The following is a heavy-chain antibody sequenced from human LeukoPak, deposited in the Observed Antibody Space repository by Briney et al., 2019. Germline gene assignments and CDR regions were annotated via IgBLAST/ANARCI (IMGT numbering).Heavy chain of an antibody. Sequence: ASVTVSCKASGYTFTGYYMHWVRQAPGQGLEWMGWFNPNSGDTSFAQKFQGRVTTTRDTSISTAYMELSRLRSDDTAVYYCAAVVGTGDYWGQGTLVTVSS. V-gene: IGHV1-2*02. CDR3: AAVVGTGDY. J-gene: IGHJ4*02. CDR1: GYTFTGYY. D-gene: IGHD2-2*01. CDR2: FNPNSGDT.